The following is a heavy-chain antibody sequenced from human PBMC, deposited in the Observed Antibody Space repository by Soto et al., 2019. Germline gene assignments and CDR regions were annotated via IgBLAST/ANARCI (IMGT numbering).Heavy chain of an antibody. D-gene: IGHD6-13*01. J-gene: IGHJ6*02. CDR3: ARHYSSLLFTRWNYFYGMDV. CDR2: TDPSDTYT. V-gene: IGHV5-10-1*01. CDR1: GYSLTSYL. Sequence: GESLKISCKGSGYSLTSYLISWVRQMPGKGLEWMGRTDPSDTYTNYSPSFQGHVTISADKSISTAYLQWSSLKASDTAMYDFARHYSSLLFTRWNYFYGMDVWGHGTTVTVSS.